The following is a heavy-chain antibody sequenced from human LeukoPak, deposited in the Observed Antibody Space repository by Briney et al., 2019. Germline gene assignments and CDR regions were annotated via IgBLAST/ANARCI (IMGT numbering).Heavy chain of an antibody. CDR1: GGSFSGYY. CDR2: INHSGST. CDR3: ARWFRESLDY. D-gene: IGHD3-10*01. Sequence: PSETLSLTCAVYGGSFSGYYWSWIRQPPGKGLEWIGEINHSGSTNYNPFLKSRVTISVDTSKNQFSLKLSSVTAADTAVYYCARWFRESLDYWGQGTLVTVSS. J-gene: IGHJ4*02. V-gene: IGHV4-34*01.